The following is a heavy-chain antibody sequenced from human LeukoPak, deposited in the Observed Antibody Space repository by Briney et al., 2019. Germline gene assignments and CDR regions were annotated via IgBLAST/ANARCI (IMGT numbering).Heavy chain of an antibody. D-gene: IGHD5-24*01. CDR3: ARLGDGRFDP. Sequence: SETLSLTCTVSGGSISSYYWSWIRQPPGKGLEWIGYIYYSGSTNYNPSLKSRVTISVDTSKNQFSLKLSSVTAADTAVYYCARLGDGRFDPWGQGTLVTVSS. J-gene: IGHJ5*02. CDR2: IYYSGST. V-gene: IGHV4-59*08. CDR1: GGSISSYY.